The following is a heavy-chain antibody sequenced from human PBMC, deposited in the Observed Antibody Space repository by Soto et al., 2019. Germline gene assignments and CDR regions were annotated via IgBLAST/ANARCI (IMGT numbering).Heavy chain of an antibody. CDR3: ARFHSYYDSSGYYYNWFDP. CDR2: IYHSGST. CDR1: GGSISSGGYS. Sequence: KPSETLSLTCAVSGGSISSGGYSWSWIRQPPGKGLEWIGYIYHSGSTYYNPSLKSRVTISVDRSKNQFSLKLSSVTAADTAVYYCARFHSYYDSSGYYYNWFDPWGQGTLVTV. V-gene: IGHV4-30-2*01. D-gene: IGHD3-22*01. J-gene: IGHJ5*02.